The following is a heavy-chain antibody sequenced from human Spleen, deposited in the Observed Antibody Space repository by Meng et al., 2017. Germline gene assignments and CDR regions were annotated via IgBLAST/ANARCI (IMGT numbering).Heavy chain of an antibody. CDR1: GYSFTSYW. V-gene: IGHV5-51*01. CDR3: ARLWYSSCWYPFDY. D-gene: IGHD6-19*01. J-gene: IGHJ4*02. Sequence: KVSCKGSGYSFTSYWIGWVRQMPGKGLEWMGIIYPGDCDTRYSPSFQGQVTIAADKSISTAYLEWSSLKAADAAVYYCARLWYSSCWYPFDYWGQGMLVTVSS. CDR2: IYPGDCDT.